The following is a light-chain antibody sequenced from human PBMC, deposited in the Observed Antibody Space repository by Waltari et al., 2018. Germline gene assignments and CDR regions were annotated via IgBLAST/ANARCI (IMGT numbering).Light chain of an antibody. CDR2: DVI. Sequence: QSALTQPASVSGSPGQSITISCTGTSSDIGTYDFVSWYQQHTGKAPKLIIFDVIGRPSGVSYRFSGSKSGNMASLTISGLQTEDEADYYCASYTSSNTLLFGGGTTLTVL. CDR1: SSDIGTYDF. V-gene: IGLV2-14*01. J-gene: IGLJ2*01. CDR3: ASYTSSNTLL.